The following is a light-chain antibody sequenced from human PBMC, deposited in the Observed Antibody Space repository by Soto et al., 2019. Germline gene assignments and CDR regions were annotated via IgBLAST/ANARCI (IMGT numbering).Light chain of an antibody. CDR3: QQYSNWPT. Sequence: EIVMTQSPATLSVSPGERATLSCRASQSVSANLAWYQQKPGQAPGLLIYGASTRATGIPARFSGSGSGTEFTLTISSLQSEDFAVYYCQQYSNWPTFGQGTKVDIK. CDR1: QSVSAN. J-gene: IGKJ1*01. V-gene: IGKV3-15*01. CDR2: GAS.